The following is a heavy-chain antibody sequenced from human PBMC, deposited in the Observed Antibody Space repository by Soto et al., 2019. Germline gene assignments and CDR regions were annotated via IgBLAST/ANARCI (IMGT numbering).Heavy chain of an antibody. D-gene: IGHD6-13*01. CDR1: GFTFSNYA. V-gene: IGHV3-23*01. CDR2: ITGSGGVT. CDR3: AKRPITEAGFDY. J-gene: IGHJ4*01. Sequence: EVQLLESGGGLVQPGGSLRLSCAASGFTFSNYAMTWVRQAPGKGLEWVSVITGSGGVTYFVDSVKGRVNISRDNSKNTVYLQMNSLRAEDTAVYYCAKRPITEAGFDYWGHGTLVTVSS.